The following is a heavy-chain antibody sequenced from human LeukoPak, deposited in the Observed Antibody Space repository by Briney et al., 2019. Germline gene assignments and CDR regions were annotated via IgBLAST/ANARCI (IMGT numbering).Heavy chain of an antibody. J-gene: IGHJ6*03. D-gene: IGHD3-3*01. Sequence: GGSLRLSCGASGFTFSSYWMSWVRQAPGKGLEWVANIKQDGCEKYYVDSVKGRFTISRHNAKYTVYLQMTSRRGEDTAVYYCAVATDFSVYYYYMDVWGKGTTVTVSS. CDR3: AVATDFSVYYYYMDV. CDR2: IKQDGCEK. V-gene: IGHV3-7*01. CDR1: GFTFSSYW.